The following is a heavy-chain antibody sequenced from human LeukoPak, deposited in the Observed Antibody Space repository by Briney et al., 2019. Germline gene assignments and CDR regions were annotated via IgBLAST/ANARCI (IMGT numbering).Heavy chain of an antibody. J-gene: IGHJ6*03. CDR1: GYTFTSYG. D-gene: IGHD2-2*01. CDR2: ISAYNGNT. CDR3: ARAPGYCSSTSCSKYYYYYYMDV. Sequence: VASVKVSCKASGYTFTSYGISWVRQAPGQGLEWMGWISAYNGNTNYAQKLQGRVTMTTDTSTSTAYMELRSLRSDDTAVYYCARAPGYCSSTSCSKYYYYYYMDVWGKGTTVTVSS. V-gene: IGHV1-18*01.